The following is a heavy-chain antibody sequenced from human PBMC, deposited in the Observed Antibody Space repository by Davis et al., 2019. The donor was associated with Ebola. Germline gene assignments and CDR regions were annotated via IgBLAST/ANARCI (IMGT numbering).Heavy chain of an antibody. J-gene: IGHJ4*02. CDR1: GFTFSSYW. Sequence: GESLKISCAASGFTFSSYWMHWVRQAPGKGLVWVSRINSDGSSTSYADSVKGRFTISRDNAKNTLYLQMNSLRAEDTAVYYCARDLSVYSYGIIDYWGQGTLVTASS. CDR3: ARDLSVYSYGIIDY. V-gene: IGHV3-74*01. D-gene: IGHD5-18*01. CDR2: INSDGSST.